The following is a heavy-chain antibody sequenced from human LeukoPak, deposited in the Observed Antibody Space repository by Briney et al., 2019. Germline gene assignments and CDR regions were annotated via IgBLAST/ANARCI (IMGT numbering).Heavy chain of an antibody. D-gene: IGHD6-19*01. CDR3: ATSHTLQWLLQDY. J-gene: IGHJ4*02. CDR2: IYYDGINK. CDR1: GFTFSSYA. V-gene: IGHV3-30-3*01. Sequence: GGSLRLSCSASGFTFSSYAIHWLRQAPAKELEWVAVIYYDGINKYYADFVKGRFTVSRDNSKNTLYLQMNNLRTEDTAVYYCATSHTLQWLLQDYWGPGTLVTVSS.